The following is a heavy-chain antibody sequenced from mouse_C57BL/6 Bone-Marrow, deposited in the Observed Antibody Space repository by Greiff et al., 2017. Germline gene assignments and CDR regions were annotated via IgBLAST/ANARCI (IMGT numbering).Heavy chain of an antibody. V-gene: IGHV1-81*01. CDR1: GYTFTSYG. D-gene: IGHD1-1*01. J-gene: IGHJ3*01. Sequence: QVHVKQSGAELARPGASVKLSCKASGYTFTSYGISWVKQRTGQGLEWIGEIYPRSGNTYYNEKFKGKATLTADKSSSTAYMELRSLTSEDSAVYFCARNLLLRQEWFAYWGQGTLVTVSA. CDR3: ARNLLLRQEWFAY. CDR2: IYPRSGNT.